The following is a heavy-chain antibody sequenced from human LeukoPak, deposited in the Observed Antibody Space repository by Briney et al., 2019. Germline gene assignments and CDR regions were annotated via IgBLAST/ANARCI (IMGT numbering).Heavy chain of an antibody. V-gene: IGHV3-11*01. CDR2: ISSGTTI. J-gene: IGHJ5*02. Sequence: GGSLRLSCAASGFTFSDYYMSWIRQAPGKGLEWVSYISSGTTIYYVDSVKGRFTISRDNAKNLLYLQMNSLRAEDTAVYYCVRFVSTAAAGRSSGFDAWGQGTLVTVSS. D-gene: IGHD6-13*01. CDR1: GFTFSDYY. CDR3: VRFVSTAAAGRSSGFDA.